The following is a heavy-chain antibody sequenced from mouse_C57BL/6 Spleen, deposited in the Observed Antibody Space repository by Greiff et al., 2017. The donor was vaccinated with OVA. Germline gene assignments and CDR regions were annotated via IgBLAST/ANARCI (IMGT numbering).Heavy chain of an antibody. J-gene: IGHJ3*01. V-gene: IGHV1-9*01. CDR1: GYTFTGYW. D-gene: IGHD1-1*01. CDR3: ASYDGSSDAWFAY. CDR2: ILPGSGST. Sequence: VMLVESGAELMKPGASVKLSCKATGYTFTGYWIEWVKQRPGHGLEWIGEILPGSGSTNYNEKFKGKATFTADTSSNTAYMQLSSLTTEDSAIYYCASYDGSSDAWFAYWGQGTLVTVSA.